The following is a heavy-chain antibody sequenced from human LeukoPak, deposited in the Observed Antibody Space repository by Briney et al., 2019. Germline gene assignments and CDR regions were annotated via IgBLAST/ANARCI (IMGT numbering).Heavy chain of an antibody. Sequence: SGTLSLTCTVSGGSISSYYWSWIRQPPGKGLERIGYIYYSGSTNYNPSLKSRVTISVDTSKNQFSLKLSSVTAADTAVYYCARVEDTSYYYYMDVWGKGTTATVSS. CDR1: GGSISSYY. J-gene: IGHJ6*03. CDR2: IYYSGST. CDR3: ARVEDTSYYYYMDV. D-gene: IGHD2-15*01. V-gene: IGHV4-59*01.